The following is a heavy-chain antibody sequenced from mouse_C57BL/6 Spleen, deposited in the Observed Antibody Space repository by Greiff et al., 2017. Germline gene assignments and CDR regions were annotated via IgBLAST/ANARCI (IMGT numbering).Heavy chain of an antibody. V-gene: IGHV5-9-1*02. Sequence: DVQLVESGEGLVKPGGSLKLSCAASGFTFSSYAMSWVRQTPEKRLEWVAYISSGGDYIYYADTVKGRFTISRDNARNTLYLQMSSLKSEDTAMYYCTRDAPLYYYGSSYVDYAMDYWGQGTSVTVSS. J-gene: IGHJ4*01. CDR1: GFTFSSYA. CDR2: ISSGGDYI. D-gene: IGHD1-1*01. CDR3: TRDAPLYYYGSSYVDYAMDY.